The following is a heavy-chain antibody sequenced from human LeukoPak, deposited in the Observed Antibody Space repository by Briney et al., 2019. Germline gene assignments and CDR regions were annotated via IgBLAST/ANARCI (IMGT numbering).Heavy chain of an antibody. Sequence: ASVKVSCKASGYTFTRYGINWVRPATGQGLEWMGWMNPNSGNTGYAQKFQGRVTITRDTSASTAYMELSRLRSEDTAVYYCARGLQQLVLFSVEDWFDPWGQGTLVTVSS. V-gene: IGHV1-8*01. CDR2: MNPNSGNT. CDR1: GYTFTRYG. D-gene: IGHD6-13*01. CDR3: ARGLQQLVLFSVEDWFDP. J-gene: IGHJ5*02.